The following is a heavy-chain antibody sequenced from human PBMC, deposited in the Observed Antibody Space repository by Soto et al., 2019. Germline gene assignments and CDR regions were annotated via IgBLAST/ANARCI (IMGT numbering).Heavy chain of an antibody. D-gene: IGHD5-12*01. V-gene: IGHV1-69*01. Sequence: QVQLVQSGAEVKKPGSSVKVSCKASGGTFSSYAISCVRQAPGQGLEWMGGIIPIFGTANYAQKFQGRVTITADESTSTAYLELSSLRSEDTAVYYCAREERDGYNSYYFDYWGQGTLVTVSS. CDR1: GGTFSSYA. CDR2: IIPIFGTA. J-gene: IGHJ4*02. CDR3: AREERDGYNSYYFDY.